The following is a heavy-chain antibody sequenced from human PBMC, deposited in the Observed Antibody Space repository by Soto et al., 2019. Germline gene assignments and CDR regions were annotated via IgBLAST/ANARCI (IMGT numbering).Heavy chain of an antibody. CDR3: ARINYGVGRAFDI. CDR1: GYSFTSYF. Sequence: ASVKVSCKASGYSFTSYFMNWVRQAPGQGLEWMVIISPSDGSTTYAQKFQGRVTMTRDTSTNTVYMELTSLRSEDTAVYYCARINYGVGRAFDIWGQGTMVTVSS. V-gene: IGHV1-46*01. CDR2: ISPSDGST. D-gene: IGHD4-17*01. J-gene: IGHJ3*02.